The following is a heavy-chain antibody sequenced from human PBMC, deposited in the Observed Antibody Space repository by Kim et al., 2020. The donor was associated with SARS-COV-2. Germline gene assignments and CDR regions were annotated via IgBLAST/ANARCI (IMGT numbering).Heavy chain of an antibody. V-gene: IGHV3-33*06. J-gene: IGHJ3*02. CDR3: AKDRLWFGELLDAFDI. Sequence: SVKGRFTISRDNSKNTLYLQMNSLRAEDTAVYYCAKDRLWFGELLDAFDIWGQGTMVTVSS. D-gene: IGHD3-10*01.